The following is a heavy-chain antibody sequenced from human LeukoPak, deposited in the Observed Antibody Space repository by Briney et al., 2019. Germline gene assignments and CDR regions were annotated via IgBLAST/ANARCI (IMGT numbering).Heavy chain of an antibody. CDR2: VWLDGTNK. Sequence: GGSLRLSCAASGFTFSTYTMNWVRQAPGKGLEWVAVVWLDGTNKYYADSVKGRFTISRDNSKNTLYLEMNSLRPEDTAIYYCAKAKEITMVRGVLDYWGQGTLVTVSS. CDR1: GFTFSTYT. CDR3: AKAKEITMVRGVLDY. D-gene: IGHD3-10*01. V-gene: IGHV3-33*06. J-gene: IGHJ4*02.